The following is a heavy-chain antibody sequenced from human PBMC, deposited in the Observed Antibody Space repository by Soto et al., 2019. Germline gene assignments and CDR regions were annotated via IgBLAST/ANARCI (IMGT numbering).Heavy chain of an antibody. CDR1: GGSITSGGYC. V-gene: IGHV4-39*01. CDR3: AKREDSSRFGGLDI. D-gene: IGHD3-3*01. J-gene: IGHJ6*02. CDR2: VHSTGVT. Sequence: SETLSLTCTVSGGSITSGGYCWDWIRQPPGKGLEWIGTVHSTGVTYYSPSIRSRVTISVDTSKNLFSLKMTSASATDTAVYFWAKREDSSRFGGLDIWGQGTAVTVSS.